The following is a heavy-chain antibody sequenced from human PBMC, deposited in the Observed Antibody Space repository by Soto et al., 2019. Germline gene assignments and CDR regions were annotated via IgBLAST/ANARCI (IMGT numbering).Heavy chain of an antibody. CDR2: IYYSGST. D-gene: IGHD6-13*01. Sequence: SETLSLTCTVSGGSISSYYLSWIRQPPAKVLEWIGYIYYSGSTNYNPSLKGRVTISVDASKNQFSLKLSSVTAADTAVYYCARDCGNSSSSTLNNWFDPWGQGTLVTVSS. J-gene: IGHJ5*02. CDR3: ARDCGNSSSSTLNNWFDP. CDR1: GGSISSYY. V-gene: IGHV4-59*01.